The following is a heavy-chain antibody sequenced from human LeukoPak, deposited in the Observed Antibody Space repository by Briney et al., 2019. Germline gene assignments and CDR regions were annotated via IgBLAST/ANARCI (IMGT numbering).Heavy chain of an antibody. V-gene: IGHV3-30*03. D-gene: IGHD1-26*01. CDR2: ISYDGSNK. J-gene: IGHJ4*02. Sequence: GGSLRLSCAASGFTFTTYWMSWVRQAPGKGLEWVAVISYDGSNKYYADSVKGRFTISRDNSKNTLYLQMNSLRAEDTAVYYCARDRRYSGSYSFDYWGQGTLVTVSS. CDR1: GFTFTTYW. CDR3: ARDRRYSGSYSFDY.